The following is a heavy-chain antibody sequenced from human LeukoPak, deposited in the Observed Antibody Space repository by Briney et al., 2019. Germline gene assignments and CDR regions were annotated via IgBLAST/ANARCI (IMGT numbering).Heavy chain of an antibody. V-gene: IGHV1-46*01. CDR1: GYTFTSYY. D-gene: IGHD3-3*01. J-gene: IGHJ5*02. Sequence: ASVKVSCKASGYTFTSYYMHWVRQAPGQGLEWMGIINPSGGSTSYAQKFQGRVTMTRDTSTSTVYMELSRLRSDDTAVYYCARDPSIFGVVKGLDNWFDPWGQGTLVTVSS. CDR3: ARDPSIFGVVKGLDNWFDP. CDR2: INPSGGST.